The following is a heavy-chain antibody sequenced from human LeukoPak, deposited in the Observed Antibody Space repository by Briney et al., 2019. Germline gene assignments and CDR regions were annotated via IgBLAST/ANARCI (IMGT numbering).Heavy chain of an antibody. J-gene: IGHJ4*02. CDR1: GFAFGSYW. D-gene: IGHD3-3*01. CDR2: IKQDGSEK. V-gene: IGHV3-7*01. CDR3: ARGVSDFWSGYRFDY. Sequence: GGSLRLSCAASGFAFGSYWMSWVRQAPGKGLEWVANIKQDGSEKYCVDSVKGRFTISRDNAKNSLFLQMDSLRVEDTAVYFCARGVSDFWSGYRFDYWGQGTLVTVSS.